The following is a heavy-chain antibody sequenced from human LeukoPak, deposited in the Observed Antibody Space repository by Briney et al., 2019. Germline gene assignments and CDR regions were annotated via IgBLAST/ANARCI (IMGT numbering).Heavy chain of an antibody. Sequence: GGSLRLSCAASGFTFSSYAMHWVRQAPGKGLQWVAVISKDGTNKYYADSVKGRFTISRDNSKNTLYLRMNSLRAEDTAVYYCARDDGAGGPFDYWGQGTLVSVSS. V-gene: IGHV3-30*03. CDR2: ISKDGTNK. D-gene: IGHD3-10*01. J-gene: IGHJ4*02. CDR1: GFTFSSYA. CDR3: ARDDGAGGPFDY.